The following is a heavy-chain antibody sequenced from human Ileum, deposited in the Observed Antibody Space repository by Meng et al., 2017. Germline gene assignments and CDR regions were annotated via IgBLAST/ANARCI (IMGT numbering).Heavy chain of an antibody. D-gene: IGHD1-26*01. Sequence: GGSLRLSCTTSGFTFGDYAMSWFRQAPGKGLEWVSAISGSGGSTYYADSVKGRFTISRDNSKNTLYLQMNSLRAEDTAVYYCAKDRRVVGASSDYWGQGTLVTVSS. CDR3: AKDRRVVGASSDY. V-gene: IGHV3-23*01. CDR2: ISGSGGST. J-gene: IGHJ4*02. CDR1: GFTFGDYA.